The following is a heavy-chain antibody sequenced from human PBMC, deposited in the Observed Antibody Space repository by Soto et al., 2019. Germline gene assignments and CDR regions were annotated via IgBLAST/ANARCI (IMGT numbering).Heavy chain of an antibody. CDR3: ARDPPGFPDAFDI. V-gene: IGHV4-59*01. CDR2: IYYSGST. J-gene: IGHJ3*02. CDR1: GGSISSYY. Sequence: SETLSLTCTVSGGSISSYYWSWIRQPPGKGLEWIGYIYYSGSTNYNPSLKSRVTISVDTSKNQFSLKLSSVTAADTAVYYCARDPPGFPDAFDIWGQGTMVTVSS.